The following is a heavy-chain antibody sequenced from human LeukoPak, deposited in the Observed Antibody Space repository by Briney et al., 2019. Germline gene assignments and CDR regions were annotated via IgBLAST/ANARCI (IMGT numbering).Heavy chain of an antibody. J-gene: IGHJ5*02. D-gene: IGHD1-20*01. CDR1: GFTFSTYS. V-gene: IGHV3-7*03. CDR3: ARVLLERRYDWFDP. Sequence: GGSLRLSCAASGFTFSTYSMNWVRQAPGKGLEWVANIKQDGSEKYYVDSVKGRFTISRDNAKNSLYLQMNSLRAEDTAVYYCARVLLERRYDWFDPWGQGTLVTVSS. CDR2: IKQDGSEK.